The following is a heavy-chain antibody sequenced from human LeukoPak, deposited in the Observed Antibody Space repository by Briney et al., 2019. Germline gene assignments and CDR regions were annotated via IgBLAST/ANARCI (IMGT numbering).Heavy chain of an antibody. Sequence: GASVKVSCKASGYTFTDYYMHWVRQAPGQGLEWMGWMNPHSGGTNYAQKFQDRVTMTRDTSIRTAYMELSRLRSGDTAVYYCARSPDILTGENFDFWGQGTLVTVSS. CDR1: GYTFTDYY. CDR3: ARSPDILTGENFDF. J-gene: IGHJ4*02. V-gene: IGHV1-2*02. CDR2: MNPHSGGT. D-gene: IGHD3-9*01.